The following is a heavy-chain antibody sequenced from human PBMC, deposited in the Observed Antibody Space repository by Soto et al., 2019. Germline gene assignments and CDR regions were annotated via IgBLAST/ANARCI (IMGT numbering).Heavy chain of an antibody. CDR2: IWYEGSNK. V-gene: IGHV3-33*01. Sequence: TGGSLRLSCAAAGFTFSSYCIGWVRQAPGKGLEWVAVIWYEGSNKYYADSAKGRFTISRDNSKNTLYLQMNSLRAEDTAVYYCARGGDYGDYWDYWGQGTLVTVSS. J-gene: IGHJ4*02. CDR3: ARGGDYGDYWDY. CDR1: GFTFSSYC. D-gene: IGHD4-17*01.